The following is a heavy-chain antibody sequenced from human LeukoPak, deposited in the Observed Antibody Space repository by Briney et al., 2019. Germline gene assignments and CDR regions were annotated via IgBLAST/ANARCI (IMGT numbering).Heavy chain of an antibody. J-gene: IGHJ4*02. D-gene: IGHD1-26*01. CDR2: ISGNGGTT. Sequence: GGSLRLSCAASGFTFSSYDMQWVRQAPGKELEYVSAISGNGGTTYYADSVKGRFTISRDNSKNTLYLQMGSLRAEDMAVYYCARDGARYSGSYYNDYWGQGTLVTVSS. V-gene: IGHV3-64*02. CDR3: ARDGARYSGSYYNDY. CDR1: GFTFSSYD.